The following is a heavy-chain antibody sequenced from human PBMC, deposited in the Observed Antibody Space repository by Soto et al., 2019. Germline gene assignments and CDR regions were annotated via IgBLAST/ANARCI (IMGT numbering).Heavy chain of an antibody. CDR3: ASVNLVSAARVDY. D-gene: IGHD6-6*01. CDR1: GGSFSGYY. Sequence: PSETLSLTCAVYGGSFSGYYWSWIRQPPGKGLEWIGEINHSGSTNYNPSLKSRVTISVDTSKNQFSLKLGSVTAADTAVYYCASVNLVSAARVDYWGQGTLVTVSS. J-gene: IGHJ4*02. V-gene: IGHV4-34*01. CDR2: INHSGST.